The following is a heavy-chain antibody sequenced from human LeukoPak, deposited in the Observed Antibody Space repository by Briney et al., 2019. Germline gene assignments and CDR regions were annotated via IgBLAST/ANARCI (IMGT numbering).Heavy chain of an antibody. CDR2: INHSGST. CDR1: GGSFSDYY. D-gene: IGHD6-13*01. V-gene: IGHV4-34*01. Sequence: RTSETLSLTCAVYGGSFSDYYWSWIRQPPGKGLEWIGEINHSGSTNYNPSLKSRVTISVDTSKNQFSLKLSSVTAADTAVYYCARGRYYSSSWYGYWGQGTLVTVSS. CDR3: ARGRYYSSSWYGY. J-gene: IGHJ4*02.